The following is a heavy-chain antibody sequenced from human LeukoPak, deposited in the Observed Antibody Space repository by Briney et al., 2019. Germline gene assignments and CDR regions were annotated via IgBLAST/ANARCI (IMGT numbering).Heavy chain of an antibody. Sequence: ASVKVSCKASGYTFTSYYMHWVRQAPVQGLEWMGIINPSGGSTSYAQKFQGRVTMTRDTSTSTVYMELSSLRSEDTAVYYCARDAVDYGPDYWGQGTLVTVSS. CDR2: INPSGGST. D-gene: IGHD4-17*01. CDR3: ARDAVDYGPDY. J-gene: IGHJ4*02. V-gene: IGHV1-46*01. CDR1: GYTFTSYY.